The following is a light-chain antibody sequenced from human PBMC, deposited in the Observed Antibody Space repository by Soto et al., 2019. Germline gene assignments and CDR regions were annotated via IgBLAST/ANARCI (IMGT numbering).Light chain of an antibody. V-gene: IGKV1-9*01. CDR1: QGISSS. CDR2: AAS. CDR3: QQLNTYPWT. J-gene: IGKJ1*01. Sequence: IQLTQSPSFLSASVGDRVTITCRASQGISSSLAWYQQKPGKAPNLLIYAASTLQSGVPSRFSGGGSGTEFTLTISSLQPEDFASYYCQQLNTYPWTFGQGTKVDIK.